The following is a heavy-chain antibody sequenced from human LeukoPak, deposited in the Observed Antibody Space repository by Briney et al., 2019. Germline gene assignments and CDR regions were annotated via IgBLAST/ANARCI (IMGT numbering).Heavy chain of an antibody. D-gene: IGHD6-13*01. CDR3: AHAPLIFPAAAAQYNWFDP. CDR2: IYWNDDK. J-gene: IGHJ5*02. V-gene: IGHV2-5*01. Sequence: SGPTLVKPTQTLTLTCTFSGFSLSTSGVGVGWIRQPPGKALERLALIYWNDDKRYSPSLKSRLTITKDTSKNQVVLTMTNMDPVDTATYYCAHAPLIFPAAAAQYNWFDPWGQGTLVTVSS. CDR1: GFSLSTSGVG.